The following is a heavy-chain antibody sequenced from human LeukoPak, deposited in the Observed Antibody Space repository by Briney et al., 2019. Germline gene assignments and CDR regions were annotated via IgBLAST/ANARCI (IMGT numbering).Heavy chain of an antibody. J-gene: IGHJ4*02. CDR1: GGSFSGYY. CDR3: ATLGEYFDSSGYYYN. CDR2: INHSGST. D-gene: IGHD3-22*01. Sequence: SETLSLTCAVYGGSFSGYYWNWIRQPPGKGLEWIGEINHSGSTYHNPSLKSRVTISVDTSKNQFSLKLTSVTAADTAVYYCATLGEYFDSSGYYYNWGQGTLVTVSS. V-gene: IGHV4-34*01.